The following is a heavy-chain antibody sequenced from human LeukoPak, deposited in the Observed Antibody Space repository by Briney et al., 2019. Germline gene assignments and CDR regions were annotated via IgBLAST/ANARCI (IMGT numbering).Heavy chain of an antibody. V-gene: IGHV1-2*02. Sequence: GASVKVSCKASGYTFTGYYMHWVRQAPGQGLKWMGWINPNSGGTNYAQKFQGRVTMTRDTSISTAYMELSRLRSDDTAVYYCARAVVVVAAHFDYWGQGTLVTVSS. CDR2: INPNSGGT. CDR3: ARAVVVVAAHFDY. CDR1: GYTFTGYY. J-gene: IGHJ4*02. D-gene: IGHD2-15*01.